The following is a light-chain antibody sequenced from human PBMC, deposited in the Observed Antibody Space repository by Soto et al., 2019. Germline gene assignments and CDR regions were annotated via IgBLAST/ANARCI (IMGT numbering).Light chain of an antibody. CDR1: QSISSY. V-gene: IGKV1-39*01. CDR2: AGS. CDR3: QQSYSTPLAWT. Sequence: DLQMTQSPSSLSASVGDRVTITCRARQSISSYLNWYQQKPGKAPKLLIYAGSSLQSGVPSRFSGSRSGTDFTLTISSLQPEDFATYYYQQSYSTPLAWTFGQGTKVEIK. J-gene: IGKJ1*01.